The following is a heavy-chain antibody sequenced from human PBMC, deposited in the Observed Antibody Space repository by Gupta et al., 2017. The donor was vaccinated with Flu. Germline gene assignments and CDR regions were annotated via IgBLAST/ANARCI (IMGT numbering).Heavy chain of an antibody. V-gene: IGHV3-9*03. CDR1: A. CDR2: ISWNGGTV. D-gene: IGHD4-17*01. Sequence: AMHWVRQHPGKGLEWVAGISWNGGTVSYAASVKGRFTISRDNAKNSLYLQLTGLRPEDMALYYCTKPVRGDYDAFEMWGQGTMVTVSS. CDR3: TKPVRGDYDAFEM. J-gene: IGHJ3*02.